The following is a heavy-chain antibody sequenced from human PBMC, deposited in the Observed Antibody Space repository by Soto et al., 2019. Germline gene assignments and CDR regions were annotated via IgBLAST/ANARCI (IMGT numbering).Heavy chain of an antibody. CDR2: ISTDASST. D-gene: IGHD1-26*01. J-gene: IGHJ1*01. V-gene: IGHV3-74*01. CDR3: ARLPNRSPQN. CDR1: GFTFSSYW. Sequence: EVQLVESGGGLVQPGGALRLSCAASGFTFSSYWMHWVRQAPGKGLVWASSISTDASSTSYADPVKGPFTISRDNAKNTLYLQMNSVRAEDTAVYYCARLPNRSPQNWGQGTLVIVSP.